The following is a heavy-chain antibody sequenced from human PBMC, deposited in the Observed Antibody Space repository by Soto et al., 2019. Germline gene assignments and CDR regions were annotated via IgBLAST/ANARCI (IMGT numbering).Heavy chain of an antibody. Sequence: GESLKISCKGSGYSFTSYWIGWVRQMPGKGLEWMGIIYPGDSDTRYSPSFQGQVTISADKSISTAYLQWSSLKASDTAMYYCARHRYSSPTLTGGDKGPSNNENWFDPWGQGTLVTVSS. CDR2: IYPGDSDT. D-gene: IGHD5-12*01. V-gene: IGHV5-51*01. J-gene: IGHJ5*02. CDR1: GYSFTSYW. CDR3: ARHRYSSPTLTGGDKGPSNNENWFDP.